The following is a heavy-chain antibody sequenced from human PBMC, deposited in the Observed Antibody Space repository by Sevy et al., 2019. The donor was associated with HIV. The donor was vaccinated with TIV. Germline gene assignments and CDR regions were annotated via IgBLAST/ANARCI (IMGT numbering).Heavy chain of an antibody. V-gene: IGHV3-48*03. Sequence: GESLKISCAASGFTFSSYEMNWVRQAPGKGLEWGSYISSSGSTIYYADSVKGRFTISRDNAKNSLYLQMNSLRAEDTAVYYCARGIDSSSWYVGYYYYMDVWGKGTTVTVSS. CDR3: ARGIDSSSWYVGYYYYMDV. CDR2: ISSSGSTI. CDR1: GFTFSSYE. D-gene: IGHD6-13*01. J-gene: IGHJ6*03.